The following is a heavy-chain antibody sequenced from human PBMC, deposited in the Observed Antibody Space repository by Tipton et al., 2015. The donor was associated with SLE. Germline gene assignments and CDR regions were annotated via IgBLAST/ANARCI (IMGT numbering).Heavy chain of an antibody. CDR1: GGSIRDYF. J-gene: IGHJ3*02. CDR2: MSDSGDT. V-gene: IGHV4-59*08. Sequence: GLVKPSETLSLTCSVSGGSIRDYFWRWIRQAPGKGPEWIGHMSDSGDTNYNPSLKSRVTMSVDTSKNQFSLKLSSVTAADTAVYYCARQVGAKAFDIWGQGTVVTVSS. D-gene: IGHD1-26*01. CDR3: ARQVGAKAFDI.